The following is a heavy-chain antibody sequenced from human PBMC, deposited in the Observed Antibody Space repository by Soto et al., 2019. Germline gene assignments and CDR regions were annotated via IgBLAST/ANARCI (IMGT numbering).Heavy chain of an antibody. CDR2: IKQDGSEK. CDR3: ARAGLITIFATGDPFSAFDN. J-gene: IGHJ3*02. D-gene: IGHD3-9*01. Sequence: EVQLVESGGGLVQPGGSLRLSCAASGFTFSSYWMSWVRQAPGTGLGWVANIKQDGSEKYSVDPVKGRFTISRDNAKNSLYLQMNSRRAEDTAVYYCARAGLITIFATGDPFSAFDNWGQGTMVSVSS. V-gene: IGHV3-7*01. CDR1: GFTFSSYW.